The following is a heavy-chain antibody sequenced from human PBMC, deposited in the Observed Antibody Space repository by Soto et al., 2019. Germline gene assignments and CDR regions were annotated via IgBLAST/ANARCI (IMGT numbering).Heavy chain of an antibody. Sequence: GGSLRLSCAASGFTFSSYGMHWVRQAPGKGLEWVAVIWYDGSNKYYADSVKGRFTISRDNSKNTLYLQMNSLRAEDTAVYYCARVGQQSEKTDYYYYGMDVWGQGTTVTVSS. CDR2: IWYDGSNK. D-gene: IGHD6-13*01. J-gene: IGHJ6*02. V-gene: IGHV3-33*01. CDR1: GFTFSSYG. CDR3: ARVGQQSEKTDYYYYGMDV.